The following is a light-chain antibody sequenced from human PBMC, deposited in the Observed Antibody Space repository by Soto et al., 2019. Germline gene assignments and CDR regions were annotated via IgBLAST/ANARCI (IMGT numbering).Light chain of an antibody. CDR1: SSNIGSNT. J-gene: IGLJ1*01. V-gene: IGLV1-44*01. Sequence: QSVLTQPPSASGTPGQRVTISCSGSSSNIGSNTVHWYQQLPGTAPKLLIHSDNKWPSGVPDRFSGSKSGTSGSLAISGLQSEDEADYYCAAWDNSLNGFVFGTGTKLTVL. CDR3: AAWDNSLNGFV. CDR2: SDN.